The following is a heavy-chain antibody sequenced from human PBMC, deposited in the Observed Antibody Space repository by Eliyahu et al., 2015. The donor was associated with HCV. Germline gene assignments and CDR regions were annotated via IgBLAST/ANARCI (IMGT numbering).Heavy chain of an antibody. CDR2: IIPLFATG. Sequence: QVQLVQSGAELRKPGSSVKVSCKASGGXFSTYSFSWVRQAPGQGLEWMGGIIPLFATGKYAQKFQGRVTITADMSTSTTYMELSSLRSDDTAVYYCVREIFQPGAFDIWGQGTMLTVSS. CDR1: GGXFSTYS. CDR3: VREIFQPGAFDI. J-gene: IGHJ3*02. V-gene: IGHV1-69*06.